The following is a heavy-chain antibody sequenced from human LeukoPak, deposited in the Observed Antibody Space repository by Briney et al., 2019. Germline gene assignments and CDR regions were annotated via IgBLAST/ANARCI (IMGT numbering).Heavy chain of an antibody. CDR1: GGSISSYY. CDR3: ARHEYSGSYIDY. Sequence: SETLSLTCTVSGGSISSYYWSWIRQAPGKGLEWIGYIYYSGYTNYNPSLKSRVTISVDTSKNQFSLKLSSVTAADTAVYYCARHEYSGSYIDYWGQGTLGTVSS. J-gene: IGHJ4*02. CDR2: IYYSGYT. V-gene: IGHV4-59*08. D-gene: IGHD1-26*01.